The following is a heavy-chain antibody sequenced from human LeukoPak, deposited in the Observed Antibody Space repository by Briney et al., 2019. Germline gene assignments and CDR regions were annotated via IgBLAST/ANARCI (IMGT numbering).Heavy chain of an antibody. CDR3: ARVKATYYFDY. CDR2: ISGSGSTI. CDR1: GFTFSDYY. V-gene: IGHV3-11*01. J-gene: IGHJ4*02. Sequence: GGSLRLSCAASGFTFSDYYMSWSRQAPGPGLERVSYISGSGSTIYYADSVKGRFTISRDNANNSLYLQMNSLRAEDTAVYYCARVKATYYFDYWGQGTLVTVSS.